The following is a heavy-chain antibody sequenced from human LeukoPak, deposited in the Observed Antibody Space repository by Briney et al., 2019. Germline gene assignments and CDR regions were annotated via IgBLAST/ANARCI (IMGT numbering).Heavy chain of an antibody. J-gene: IGHJ4*02. V-gene: IGHV1-2*02. CDR1: GYTFTGYY. CDR3: AKQARESGGGFDY. D-gene: IGHD3-16*01. CDR2: INPNSGGT. Sequence: ASVKVSCKASGYTFTGYYMHWVRQAPGQGLEWMGWINPNSGGTNYAQKFQGRVTMTRDTSISTAYMELSRLRSDDTAVYYCAKQARESGGGFDYWGQGTLVTVSS.